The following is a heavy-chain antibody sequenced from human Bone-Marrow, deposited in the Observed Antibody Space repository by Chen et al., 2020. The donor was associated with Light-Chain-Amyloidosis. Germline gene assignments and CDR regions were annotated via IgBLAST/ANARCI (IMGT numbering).Heavy chain of an antibody. CDR1: GGSISSGGYY. J-gene: IGHJ6*02. CDR2: IYYTGST. CDR3: ARLDYGGSTRYYYGMDV. D-gene: IGHD4-17*01. V-gene: IGHV4-31*03. Sequence: QVQLQESGPGLVKPSQTLSLTCSVSGGSISSGGYYWSWIRQHPGKGLEWIGYIYYTGSTYYKPSLRGRVTMSVDTSKNQFSLRENSVTAADTAIYYCARLDYGGSTRYYYGMDVWGQGTTVTVSS.